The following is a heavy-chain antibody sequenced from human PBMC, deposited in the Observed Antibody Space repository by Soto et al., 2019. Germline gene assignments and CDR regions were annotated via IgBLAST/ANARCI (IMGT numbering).Heavy chain of an antibody. CDR2: MYHSGST. CDR3: ARRRGAFDI. V-gene: IGHV4-30-2*01. J-gene: IGHJ3*02. Sequence: LSLTCAVSGGSVSGGPYSWSWVRQAPGKGLEWIAYMYHSGSTYYNPSLKSRVSISVDKSRNQFSLKLRSVTAADTAVYYCARRRGAFDIWGQGTMLTVSS. CDR1: GGSVSGGPYS.